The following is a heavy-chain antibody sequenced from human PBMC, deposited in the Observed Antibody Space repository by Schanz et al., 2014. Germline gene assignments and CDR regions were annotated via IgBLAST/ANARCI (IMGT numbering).Heavy chain of an antibody. D-gene: IGHD2-8*02. CDR2: ISPYTGNT. CDR1: GYTFTSDS. Sequence: QVQLVQSGAEVKKPGASVKVSCKASGYTFTSDSMHWVRQAPGQGLEWMGWISPYTGNTNYAQTLQGRIPLTPDTATSTAFMELRSLTSDDTAMYYWATMWGYCTAPACQILEVLDVWGQWTMXTDSS. V-gene: IGHV1-18*04. CDR3: ATMWGYCTAPACQILEVLDV. J-gene: IGHJ3*01.